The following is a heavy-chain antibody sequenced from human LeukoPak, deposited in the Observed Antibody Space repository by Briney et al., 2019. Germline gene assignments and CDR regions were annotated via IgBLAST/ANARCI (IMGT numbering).Heavy chain of an antibody. J-gene: IGHJ4*02. Sequence: GASVKVSCKASGYTFTSYGISWVRQAPGQGLEWMGWISAYNGNTNYAQKLQGRVTMTTDTSTSTAYMELRSLRSDDTAVYYCARHTPQRFCGGGSCYDSQPLDFWGQGTLVTVSS. V-gene: IGHV1-18*01. D-gene: IGHD2-15*01. CDR1: GYTFTSYG. CDR2: ISAYNGNT. CDR3: ARHTPQRFCGGGSCYDSQPLDF.